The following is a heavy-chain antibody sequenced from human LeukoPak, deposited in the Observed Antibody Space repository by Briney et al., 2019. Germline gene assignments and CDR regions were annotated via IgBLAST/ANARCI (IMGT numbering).Heavy chain of an antibody. D-gene: IGHD6-25*01. V-gene: IGHV3-21*01. CDR1: GFTFSSYG. CDR2: IDSSSSYI. CDR3: ARGDGSANYFYYYGLDV. Sequence: PGGSLRLSCAASGFTFSSYGMNWVRQAPGKGLEWVSFIDSSSSYIYYADSVKGRFSISRDNAKNSLYLQMNSLRAEDTAMYYCARGDGSANYFYYYGLDVWGQGTTVTVSS. J-gene: IGHJ6*02.